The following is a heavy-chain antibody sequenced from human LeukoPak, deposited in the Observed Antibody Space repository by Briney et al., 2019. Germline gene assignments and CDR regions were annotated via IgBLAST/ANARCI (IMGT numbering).Heavy chain of an antibody. CDR2: ISGDGGST. D-gene: IGHD6-13*01. CDR3: TLGSLYSSSWYGDY. CDR1: GFSFDTYA. J-gene: IGHJ4*02. Sequence: GGSLRLSCAASGFSFDTYAMTWVRQAPGKGLEWVSAISGDGGSTYYAVSVKGRFTISRDNSKSTLYLQMNGLRAEVTAVYYCTLGSLYSSSWYGDYWGQGTLVTVSS. V-gene: IGHV3-23*01.